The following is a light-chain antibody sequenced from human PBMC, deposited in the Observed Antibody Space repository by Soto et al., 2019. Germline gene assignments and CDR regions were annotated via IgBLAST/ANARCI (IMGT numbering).Light chain of an antibody. CDR3: QQRSDWPLT. CDR1: QSIGNV. J-gene: IGKJ4*01. V-gene: IGKV3-11*01. Sequence: EIVLTQSPATLSLSPGERATLSCRASQSIGNVLAWYQQKPGQAPRLLVYDSSNRATDIPARFSGSGSGTDFTLTISSLGPDDFAVYYCQQRSDWPLTFGGGTKVEIK. CDR2: DSS.